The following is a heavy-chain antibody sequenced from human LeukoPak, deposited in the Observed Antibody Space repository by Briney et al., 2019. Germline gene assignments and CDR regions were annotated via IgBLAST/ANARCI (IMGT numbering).Heavy chain of an antibody. CDR2: ISSSGTYI. V-gene: IGHV3-21*01. CDR3: AELGITMIGGV. J-gene: IGHJ6*04. D-gene: IGHD3-10*02. CDR1: RFTFSSYT. Sequence: GSLRLSCAASRFTFSSYTMNWVRQAPGKGLEWVSSISSSGTYIYYADSVKGRFTISRDNAKNSLYLQMNSLRAEDTAVYYCAELGITMIGGVWGKGTTVTISS.